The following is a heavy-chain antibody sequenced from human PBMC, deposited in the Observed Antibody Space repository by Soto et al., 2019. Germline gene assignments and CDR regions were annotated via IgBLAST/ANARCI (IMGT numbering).Heavy chain of an antibody. J-gene: IGHJ5*02. Sequence: ASVKVSCKASGGTFSSYAISWVRQAPGQGLEWMGGIIPIFGTANYAQKFQGRVTITADESTSTAYMELSSLRSEDTAVYYCARSWSDFYNWFDPWGQGTLVTVS. CDR3: ARSWSDFYNWFDP. CDR2: IIPIFGTA. V-gene: IGHV1-69*13. D-gene: IGHD6-13*01. CDR1: GGTFSSYA.